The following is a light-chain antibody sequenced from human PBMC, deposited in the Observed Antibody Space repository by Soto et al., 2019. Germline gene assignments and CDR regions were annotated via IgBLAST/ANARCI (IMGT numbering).Light chain of an antibody. CDR1: QGISSY. CDR2: AAS. V-gene: IGKV1-9*01. Sequence: DIQLTQSPSFLSASVGDRVTSTWRASQGISSYLAWYQQKPGKAPKLLIYAASTLQSGVPSRFSGSGSGTEFTLTISSLQPDDFGTYYCQEYNSYTGTVGSGNKVDI. CDR3: QEYNSYTGT. J-gene: IGKJ1*01.